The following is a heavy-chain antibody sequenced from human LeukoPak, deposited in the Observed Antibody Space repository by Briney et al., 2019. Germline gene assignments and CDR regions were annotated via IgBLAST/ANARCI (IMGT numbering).Heavy chain of an antibody. Sequence: GGSLRLSCAASGFTFSSYSMNWVRQAPGKGLEWVSSISSSGSYIYYADSVKGRFTISRDNAKNSLYLQMNGLRAEDTAVYYCARDGLLGGVPYYFDYWGQGTLVTVSS. V-gene: IGHV3-21*01. CDR3: ARDGLLGGVPYYFDY. CDR1: GFTFSSYS. CDR2: ISSSGSYI. D-gene: IGHD3-16*01. J-gene: IGHJ4*02.